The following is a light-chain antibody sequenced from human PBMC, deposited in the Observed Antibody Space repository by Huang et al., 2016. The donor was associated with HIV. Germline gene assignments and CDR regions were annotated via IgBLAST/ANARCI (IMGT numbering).Light chain of an antibody. CDR1: QSVTSSY. Sequence: EIVLTQSPGTLSLSPGERATLSCRASQSVTSSYLAWYQPNPGQAPGRLIYGASSRARGRGGRFSGSGSGTDFTLTISRLEPEDFAVYYCQQYSSLSFTFGPGTKVDIK. CDR3: QQYSSLSFT. J-gene: IGKJ3*01. CDR2: GAS. V-gene: IGKV3-20*01.